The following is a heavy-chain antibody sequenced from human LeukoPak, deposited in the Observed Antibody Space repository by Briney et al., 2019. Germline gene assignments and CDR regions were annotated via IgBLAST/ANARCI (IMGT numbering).Heavy chain of an antibody. CDR2: ISYTGST. CDR1: GGSISSYY. Sequence: SETLSLTCTVSGGSISSYYWSWIRQPPGKGLEWIGYISYTGSTNYNPPLESRVAMSLDTSKNQFSLKLNSVTAADTAVYYCASLLGSARGSYLFDFWGQGTQVTVSS. V-gene: IGHV4-59*01. J-gene: IGHJ4*02. CDR3: ASLLGSARGSYLFDF. D-gene: IGHD1-26*01.